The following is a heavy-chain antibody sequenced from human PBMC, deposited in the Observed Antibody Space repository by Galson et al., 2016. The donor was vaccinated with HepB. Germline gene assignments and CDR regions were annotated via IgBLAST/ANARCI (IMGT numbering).Heavy chain of an antibody. Sequence: SVKVSCKGSGDSLSDYSITWVRQAPGQGFEWMGTIIPLLGIPNYTPKFQDRVTLTADKSTNTVYMELSGLTSADTALYYCARGKTLEYWGQGTLVAVAS. CDR3: ARGKTLEY. J-gene: IGHJ4*02. CDR1: GDSLSDYS. D-gene: IGHD3-10*01. CDR2: IIPLLGIP. V-gene: IGHV1-69*02.